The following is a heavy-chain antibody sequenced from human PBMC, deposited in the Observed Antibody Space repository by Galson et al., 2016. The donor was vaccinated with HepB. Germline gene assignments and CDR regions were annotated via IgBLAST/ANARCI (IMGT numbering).Heavy chain of an antibody. V-gene: IGHV3-30-3*01. CDR1: GFTFRKYA. J-gene: IGHJ1*01. CDR3: ARDSDYYDSSGYFQY. D-gene: IGHD3-22*01. CDR2: ISYDGSNK. Sequence: SLRLSCAASGFTFRKYAMHWVRQAPGKGLEWVAVISYDGSNKYYADSVKGRFTISRDNSKNTLSLHMNSLGAEDTAVYYCARDSDYYDSSGYFQYWGQGTLVTVSS.